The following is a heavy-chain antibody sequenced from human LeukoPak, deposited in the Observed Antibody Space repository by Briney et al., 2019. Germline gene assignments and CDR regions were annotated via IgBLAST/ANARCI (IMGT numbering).Heavy chain of an antibody. D-gene: IGHD2/OR15-2a*01. CDR1: GFTFSSYA. CDR3: ATWAFYHNLDV. CDR2: ISYDGSNK. V-gene: IGHV3-30*01. Sequence: GGSLRLSCAASGFTFSSYAMHWVRQAPGKGLEWVAVISYDGSNKYYADPVKGRFTISRDNSKNSLYLQMNSLTSEDTALYYCATWAFYHNLDVWGQGTTVIVSS. J-gene: IGHJ6*02.